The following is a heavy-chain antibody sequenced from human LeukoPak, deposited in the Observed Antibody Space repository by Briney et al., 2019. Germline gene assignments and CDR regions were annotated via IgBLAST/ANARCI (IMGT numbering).Heavy chain of an antibody. Sequence: GGSLRLSCAASGFTFSSYSMYWVRQAPGKGLEWVSSISSSSSYIYYADSVKGRFTISRDNAKNSLYLQMNSLRAEDSAVYYCARDGITIFGVVIIGSSLIDVWGKGTTVTVSS. J-gene: IGHJ6*03. CDR2: ISSSSSYI. CDR3: ARDGITIFGVVIIGSSLIDV. V-gene: IGHV3-21*01. CDR1: GFTFSSYS. D-gene: IGHD3-3*01.